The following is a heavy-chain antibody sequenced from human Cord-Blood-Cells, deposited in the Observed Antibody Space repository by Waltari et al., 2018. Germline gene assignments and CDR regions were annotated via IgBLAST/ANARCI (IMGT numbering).Heavy chain of an antibody. CDR3: ARDSSGWYYYYYYMDV. V-gene: IGHV4-4*07. CDR1: GGSISSYT. J-gene: IGHJ6*03. D-gene: IGHD6-19*01. CDR2: IYTSGST. Sequence: QVQLQASGPGLVKPSETLSLTCTFPGGSISSYTWSWMRQPAGKGLEWIGRIYTSGSTNYNPSLKSRVTMSVDTSKNQFSLKLSSVTAADTAVYYCARDSSGWYYYYYYMDVWGKGTTVTVSS.